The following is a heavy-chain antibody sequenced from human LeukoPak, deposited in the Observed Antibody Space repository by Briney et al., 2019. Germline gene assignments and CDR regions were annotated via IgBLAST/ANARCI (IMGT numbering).Heavy chain of an antibody. D-gene: IGHD6-13*01. J-gene: IGHJ6*02. CDR2: INHSGST. V-gene: IGHV4-34*01. Sequence: SETLSLTCAVYGGSFSGYYWSWIRQPPGKGLEWIGEINHSGSTNYNPSLKSRVTISVDTSKNQFSLELSSVTAADTAVYYCARGWSSGWYYQKIWDYYYGMDVWGQGTTVTVPS. CDR1: GGSFSGYY. CDR3: ARGWSSGWYYQKIWDYYYGMDV.